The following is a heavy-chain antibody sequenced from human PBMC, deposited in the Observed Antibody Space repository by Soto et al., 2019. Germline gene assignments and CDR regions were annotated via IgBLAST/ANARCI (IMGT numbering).Heavy chain of an antibody. CDR1: GFPFSNSW. CDR3: VRDFR. Sequence: EVQLVESGGGLVQPGGSLRLSCAASGFPFSNSWMSWVRQPPGKGLVWVSRINGDGSSTNYADSVKGRFTISRDNAMKTLHLQMNSLRVEDTAVYYCVRDFRWGQGTLVTVSS. V-gene: IGHV3-74*01. J-gene: IGHJ4*02. CDR2: INGDGSST.